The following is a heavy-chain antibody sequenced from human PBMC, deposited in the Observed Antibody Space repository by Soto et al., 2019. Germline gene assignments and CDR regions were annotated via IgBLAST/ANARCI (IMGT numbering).Heavy chain of an antibody. D-gene: IGHD6-19*01. J-gene: IGHJ1*01. CDR2: IWYDGSET. CDR1: GFSFSESG. Sequence: QVQLVESGGGVVQPGKSLRLSCAASGFSFSESGMEWVRQAPGKGLEWVAAIWYDGSETYYGDSVKGRFTISRDNSKSSLYLQMSGLGAEDTAVYYCATFLAVAGAHHWGQGTLVTGSS. V-gene: IGHV3-33*01. CDR3: ATFLAVAGAHH.